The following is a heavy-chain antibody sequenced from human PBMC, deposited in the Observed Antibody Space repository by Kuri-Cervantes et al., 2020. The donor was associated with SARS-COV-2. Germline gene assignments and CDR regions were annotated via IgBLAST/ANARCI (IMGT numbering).Heavy chain of an antibody. CDR3: ARDELGDGYKVGAFDI. CDR1: GGSFSGYY. J-gene: IGHJ3*02. D-gene: IGHD5-24*01. CDR2: INHSGST. V-gene: IGHV4-34*01. Sequence: GSLRLSCAVYGGSFSGYYWSWIRQPPGKGLEWIGEINHSGSTNYNPSLKSRVTISVDTSKNQFSLKLSSVTAADTAVYYCARDELGDGYKVGAFDIWGQGPMVTVSS.